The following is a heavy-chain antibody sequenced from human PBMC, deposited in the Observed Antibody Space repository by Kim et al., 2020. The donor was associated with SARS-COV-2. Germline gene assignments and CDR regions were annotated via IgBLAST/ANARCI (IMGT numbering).Heavy chain of an antibody. Sequence: SETLSLTCAVYGGSFSGYYWSWIRQPPGKGLEWIGEINHSGSTNYNPSLKSRVTISVDTSKNQFSLKLSSVTAADTAVYYCTRGDFKRVRGVISKGGNYYFDYWGQGTLVTVSS. CDR3: TRGDFKRVRGVISKGGNYYFDY. V-gene: IGHV4-34*01. CDR1: GGSFSGYY. J-gene: IGHJ4*02. D-gene: IGHD3-10*01. CDR2: INHSGST.